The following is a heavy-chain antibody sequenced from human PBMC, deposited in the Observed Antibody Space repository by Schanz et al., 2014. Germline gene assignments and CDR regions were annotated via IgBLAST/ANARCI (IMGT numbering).Heavy chain of an antibody. Sequence: QVQLLQFGGGVVQPGRSLRLSCAASGFTFSSYAMHWVRQAPGKGLEWVALISNDGSIKYYADSVEGRFTISRDNSRNTLYLQMNSLRTEDTAVYYCASPSGDSDYGTYFDFWGQGTLVTVSS. CDR2: ISNDGSIK. V-gene: IGHV3-30-3*01. CDR3: ASPSGDSDYGTYFDF. CDR1: GFTFSSYA. J-gene: IGHJ4*02. D-gene: IGHD5-12*01.